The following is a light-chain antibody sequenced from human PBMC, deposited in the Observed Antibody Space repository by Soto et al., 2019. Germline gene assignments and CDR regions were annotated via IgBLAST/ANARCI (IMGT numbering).Light chain of an antibody. V-gene: IGKV3-20*01. CDR2: GAS. CDR1: QSISSSF. CDR3: QQYGNSPPYT. J-gene: IGKJ2*01. Sequence: EIVLTQSPGTLSLSPGERATLSCRASQSISSSFLAWYQQKPGQAPRLLIYGASSRATGIPDRFSGSGSGTDFTLTISRLEPEDVAVYYCQQYGNSPPYTFGQGTKLEI.